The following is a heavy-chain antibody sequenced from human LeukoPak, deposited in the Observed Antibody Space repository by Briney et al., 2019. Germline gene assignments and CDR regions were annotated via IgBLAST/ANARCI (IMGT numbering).Heavy chain of an antibody. CDR3: ARHLRWRTSFSPFDY. CDR2: IYYSGGT. Sequence: PSETLSLSCTVSGGSISSDNCYWGWIRQPPGKGLEWIGSIYYSGGTYYNPSLKSRVTISVDTSKNQFSLKLSSVTAADTAVYYCARHLRWRTSFSPFDYWGQGTLVTVSS. J-gene: IGHJ4*02. V-gene: IGHV4-39*01. CDR1: GGSISSDNCY. D-gene: IGHD3/OR15-3a*01.